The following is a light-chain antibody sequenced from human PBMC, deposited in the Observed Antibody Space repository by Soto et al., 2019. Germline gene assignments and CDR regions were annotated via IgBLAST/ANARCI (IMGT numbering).Light chain of an antibody. Sequence: IVLTQSPGTLSLSPGERATLSCRASQSGSSTYLAWYQQKPGQAPRLLIYLASTRATGITDRFSGSGSGTDITLIISRLKPEDFVVYCYQESGRSQNIFGQGTKLEI. CDR1: QSGSSTY. J-gene: IGKJ2*01. V-gene: IGKV3-20*01. CDR2: LAS. CDR3: QESGRSQNI.